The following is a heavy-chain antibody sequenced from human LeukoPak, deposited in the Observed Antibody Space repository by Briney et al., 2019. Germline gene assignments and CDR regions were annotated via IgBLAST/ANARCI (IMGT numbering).Heavy chain of an antibody. V-gene: IGHV1-58*02. Sequence: SVRVSCKPSGFTFTSSAIQWVRQTRGQGLEWLGWIVVGSGKTDYPQNFHQRITITRDMSTRTVYMELNSLNSEDTAVYYCAAGLDHYGSETYYYYYMDVWGSGTTVTVSS. CDR2: IVVGSGKT. D-gene: IGHD3-10*01. CDR3: AAGLDHYGSETYYYYYMDV. CDR1: GFTFTSSA. J-gene: IGHJ6*03.